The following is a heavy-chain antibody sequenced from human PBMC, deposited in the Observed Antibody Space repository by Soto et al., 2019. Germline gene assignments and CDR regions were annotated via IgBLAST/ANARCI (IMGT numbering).Heavy chain of an antibody. Sequence: PSETLSLTCTGSGGSISGYYWSWIRQPPGKGLEWIGYIYYSGSTSYNPSLKSRVTISLDTSKNQFSLKLRSVTAADTAVYYCARDGLGYCSGGSCYHTTGMDVWGQGTTVTVSS. D-gene: IGHD2-15*01. J-gene: IGHJ6*02. CDR1: GGSISGYY. CDR3: ARDGLGYCSGGSCYHTTGMDV. CDR2: IYYSGST. V-gene: IGHV4-59*01.